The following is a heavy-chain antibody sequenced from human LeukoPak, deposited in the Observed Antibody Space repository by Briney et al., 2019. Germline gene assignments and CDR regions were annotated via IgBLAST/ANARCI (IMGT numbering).Heavy chain of an antibody. V-gene: IGHV3-30-3*01. D-gene: IGHD3-10*01. CDR2: ISSDGSNK. Sequence: GGSLRLSCAVSGFTFSSYTLYWVRQAPGKGLEWVAVISSDGSNKYYADSVKGRFSISRDNSKNTLYLQVNSLRAEDTAVYYCARARGFYYNTMDVWGQGTTVTVSS. CDR1: GFTFSSYT. J-gene: IGHJ6*02. CDR3: ARARGFYYNTMDV.